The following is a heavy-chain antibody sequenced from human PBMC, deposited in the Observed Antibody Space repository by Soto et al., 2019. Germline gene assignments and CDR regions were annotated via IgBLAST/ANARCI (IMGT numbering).Heavy chain of an antibody. CDR3: ARGGYYYDSSGPKSGAFDI. J-gene: IGHJ3*02. D-gene: IGHD3-22*01. CDR2: ISAYNGNT. Sequence: EASVKVSCKASGYTFTSYGISWVRQAPGQGLEWMGWISAYNGNTNYAQKLQGRVTMTTDTSTSTAYMEPRSLRSDDTAVYYCARGGYYYDSSGPKSGAFDIWGQGTMVTVS. V-gene: IGHV1-18*01. CDR1: GYTFTSYG.